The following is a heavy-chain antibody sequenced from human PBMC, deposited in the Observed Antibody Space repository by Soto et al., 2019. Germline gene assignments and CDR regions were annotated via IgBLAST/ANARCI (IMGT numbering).Heavy chain of an antibody. CDR1: GYTFTSYG. CDR2: ISAYNGNT. D-gene: IGHD6-13*01. CDR3: ARRGQLGEDYYYYYGMDV. V-gene: IGHV1-18*01. J-gene: IGHJ6*02. Sequence: QVQLVQSGAEVKKPGASVKVSCKASGYTFTSYGISWVRQAPGQGLEWMGWISAYNGNTNYAQKLQGRVTMTTDPSTSTAYMELRSLRSDDTAVYYCARRGQLGEDYYYYYGMDVWGQGTTVTVSS.